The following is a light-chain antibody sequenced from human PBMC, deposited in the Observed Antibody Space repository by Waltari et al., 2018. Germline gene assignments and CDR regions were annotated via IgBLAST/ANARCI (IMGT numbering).Light chain of an antibody. J-gene: IGLJ3*02. CDR1: SSNIGSNT. CDR2: ANN. Sequence: QSVLTQPPSASGTPGQRVTISCSGSSSNIGSNTVNWYQQLPGTAPTLLISANNHRPSGVPDRVSGSKSGNSASLAISGLQSEDEADYYCTTWDDSLNGVVFGGGTKLTV. V-gene: IGLV1-44*01. CDR3: TTWDDSLNGVV.